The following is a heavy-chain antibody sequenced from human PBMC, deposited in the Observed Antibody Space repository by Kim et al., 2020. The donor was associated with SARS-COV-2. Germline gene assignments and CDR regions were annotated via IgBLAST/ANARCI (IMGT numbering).Heavy chain of an antibody. CDR2: IRSKANSYAT. V-gene: IGHV3-73*01. Sequence: GGSLRLSCAASGFTLSGSTVHWVRQASGKGLEWVGCIRSKANSYATAYAASVRNRFTISRDESKNPAYLQMNSLKTEDESVYYCARGNPLAGGWYDAFDVWGQGTMVTVSS. CDR1: GFTLSGST. D-gene: IGHD6-19*01. CDR3: ARGNPLAGGWYDAFDV. J-gene: IGHJ3*01.